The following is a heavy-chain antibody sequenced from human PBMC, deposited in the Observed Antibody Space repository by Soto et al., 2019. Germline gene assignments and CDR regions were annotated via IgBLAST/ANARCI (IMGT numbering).Heavy chain of an antibody. CDR3: ARGGESVTEY. Sequence: QVQLVQSGAEVRKPGASVKVSCKASGYTFIWYTIQWVLKAPGQRPEWMGSLDPNKGNTEYSQNFQGRVTFTRDTSANTIYLELSGLRPEDTAVYYCARGGESVTEYWGQGTLVTVS. V-gene: IGHV1-3*01. CDR1: GYTFIWYT. CDR2: LDPNKGNT. D-gene: IGHD4-17*01. J-gene: IGHJ4*02.